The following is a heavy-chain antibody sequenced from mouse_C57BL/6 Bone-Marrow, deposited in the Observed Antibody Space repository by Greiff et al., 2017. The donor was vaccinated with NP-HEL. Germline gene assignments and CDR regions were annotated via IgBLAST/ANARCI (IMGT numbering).Heavy chain of an antibody. D-gene: IGHD2-13*01. CDR3: AIFGDPGGDADY. CDR2: IHPSDSDT. CDR1: GYTFTSYW. V-gene: IGHV1-74*01. J-gene: IGHJ2*01. Sequence: QVQLKQPGAELVKPGASVKVSCKASGYTFTSYWMHWVKQRPGQGLEWIGRIHPSDSDTNYNQKFKGKATLTVDKSSSTAYMQLSSLTSEVSAVYYCAIFGDPGGDADYWGQGTTLTVSS.